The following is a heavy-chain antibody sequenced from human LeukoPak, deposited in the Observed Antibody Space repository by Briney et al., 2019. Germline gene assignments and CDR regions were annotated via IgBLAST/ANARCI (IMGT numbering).Heavy chain of an antibody. D-gene: IGHD3-3*01. CDR2: IHPKSGGT. V-gene: IGHV1-2*02. J-gene: IGHJ3*02. CDR3: ARGTILEPFDI. CDR1: GYTFTDYY. Sequence: ASVKVSCKASGYTFTDYYMHWVRQAPGQGLEWMGCIHPKSGGTSYEQSFQGRVIMTSDTSISTAYMEVRRLTSDDTAVYYCARGTILEPFDIWGQGTMVTVSS.